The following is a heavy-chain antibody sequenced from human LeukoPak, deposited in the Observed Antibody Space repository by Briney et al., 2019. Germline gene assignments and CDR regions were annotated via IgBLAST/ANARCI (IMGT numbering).Heavy chain of an antibody. J-gene: IGHJ3*02. CDR2: IYYSGST. V-gene: IGHV4-34*01. CDR3: ARVIDVASSGYRYDAFDI. CDR1: GGPFSGYY. D-gene: IGHD3-22*01. Sequence: PSETLSLTCAVYGGPFSGYYWRWIRQPPAKGLEGIGSIYYSGSTYYNPSLKSRVTISVDTCKSQFSLKLSSVTAADTAIYYCARVIDVASSGYRYDAFDIWGQGTMVTVSS.